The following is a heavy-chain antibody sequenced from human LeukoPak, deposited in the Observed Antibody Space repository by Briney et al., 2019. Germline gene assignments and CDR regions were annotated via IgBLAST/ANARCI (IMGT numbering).Heavy chain of an antibody. V-gene: IGHV3-23*01. CDR2: ISGSGGST. J-gene: IGHJ4*02. CDR3: ARVTLTSANFDY. Sequence: GGSLRLSCAASGFTFSSYGMSWVRQAPGKGLEWVSAISGSGGSTYYADSVKGRFTISRDNANDSLYLQVNSLRAEDTAVYYCARVTLTSANFDYWGQGTLVTVSS. CDR1: GFTFSSYG.